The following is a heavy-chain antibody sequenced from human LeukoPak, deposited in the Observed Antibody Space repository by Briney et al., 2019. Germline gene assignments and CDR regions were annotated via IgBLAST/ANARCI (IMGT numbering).Heavy chain of an antibody. CDR2: ISYDGSNK. V-gene: IGHV3-30*04. Sequence: PGGSLRLSCAASGFTFSSYAMHWVRQAPGKGLEWVAVISYDGSNKYYAYSVKGRFTISRDNSKNTLYLQMNSLRAEDTAVYYCARGVVVVVAATSNWFDPWGQGTLVTVSS. CDR3: ARGVVVVVAATSNWFDP. D-gene: IGHD2-15*01. CDR1: GFTFSSYA. J-gene: IGHJ5*02.